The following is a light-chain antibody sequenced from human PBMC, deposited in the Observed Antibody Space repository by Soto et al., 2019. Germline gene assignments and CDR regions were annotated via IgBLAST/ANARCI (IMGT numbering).Light chain of an antibody. CDR3: QSYDSSLSGYVI. CDR1: SSNIGTPYD. CDR2: GNN. Sequence: QSVLTQPPSVSGAPGQRVTNSCTGSSSNIGTPYDVHWYQQLPGTAPKLLIYGNNNRPSGVPDRFSGSKSGTSASLAITGLQAEDEADYYCQSYDSSLSGYVIFGGGTKLTVL. J-gene: IGLJ2*01. V-gene: IGLV1-40*01.